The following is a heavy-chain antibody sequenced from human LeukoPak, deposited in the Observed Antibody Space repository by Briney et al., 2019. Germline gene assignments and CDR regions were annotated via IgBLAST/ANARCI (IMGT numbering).Heavy chain of an antibody. CDR3: AREGDYYDSSGYWRWFDP. D-gene: IGHD3-22*01. V-gene: IGHV1-2*02. Sequence: ASVKVSCKASGYTFTGYYMHWVRQAPGQGLEWMGWINPNSGGTNYAQKFQGRVTMTRDTSISTAYIELSRLRSDDTAVYYCAREGDYYDSSGYWRWFDPWGQGTLATVSS. CDR1: GYTFTGYY. CDR2: INPNSGGT. J-gene: IGHJ5*02.